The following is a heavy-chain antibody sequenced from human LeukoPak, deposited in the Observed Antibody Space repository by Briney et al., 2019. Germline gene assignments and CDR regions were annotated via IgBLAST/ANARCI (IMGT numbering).Heavy chain of an antibody. Sequence: ASVKVSCKASGYTFTSYGISWVRQAPGQGLEWMGIINPSGGITSYAQKFQGRVTMTRDMSTSTVYMELSSLRSEDTAVYYCARYGHSPYFDSWGQGTLVTVSS. CDR1: GYTFTSYG. D-gene: IGHD3-10*01. V-gene: IGHV1-46*01. J-gene: IGHJ4*02. CDR3: ARYGHSPYFDS. CDR2: INPSGGIT.